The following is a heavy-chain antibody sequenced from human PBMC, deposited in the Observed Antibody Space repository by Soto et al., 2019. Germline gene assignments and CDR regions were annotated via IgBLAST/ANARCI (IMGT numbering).Heavy chain of an antibody. V-gene: IGHV4-34*01. Sequence: QVDLQQWGAGLLKPSETLSLSCAVYSGSFSDFYWSWICQPPGKGLEWIGEVNHSEKSNYNPSLKNRLTISVDTSKNQFSLKLSSVTAADTAVYYCARSSHYNHNALDMWGQGTMVTVSS. CDR3: ARSSHYNHNALDM. CDR1: SGSFSDFY. J-gene: IGHJ3*02. D-gene: IGHD3-22*01. CDR2: VNHSEKS.